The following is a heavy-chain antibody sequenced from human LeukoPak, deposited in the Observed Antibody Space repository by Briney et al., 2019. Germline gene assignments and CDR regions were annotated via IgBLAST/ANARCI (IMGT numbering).Heavy chain of an antibody. V-gene: IGHV3-7*01. CDR1: GFTFSNYW. J-gene: IGHJ4*02. Sequence: GGSLRLSCAASGFTFSNYWMGWVRQAPGKGLEWVANIKQDGSEKYYVDSVKGRFTISRDNAKNSLYLQMNSLRVEDTALYYCARDSVEASNYFDYWGQGTLVTVSP. CDR2: IKQDGSEK. CDR3: ARDSVEASNYFDY. D-gene: IGHD4-23*01.